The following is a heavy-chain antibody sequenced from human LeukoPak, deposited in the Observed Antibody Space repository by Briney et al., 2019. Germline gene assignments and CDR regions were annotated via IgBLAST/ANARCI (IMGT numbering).Heavy chain of an antibody. CDR2: FDPEDGER. Sequence: GASVKVSCKVSGYTLSELSMHWVRQAPGKGLEWMGGFDPEDGERIYAQKFQGRVTMTEDTSTDTAYMELSSLRSDDTAVYYCARGKIGGRYYFDYWGQGTLVTVSS. D-gene: IGHD1-26*01. V-gene: IGHV1-24*01. CDR1: GYTLSELS. CDR3: ARGKIGGRYYFDY. J-gene: IGHJ4*02.